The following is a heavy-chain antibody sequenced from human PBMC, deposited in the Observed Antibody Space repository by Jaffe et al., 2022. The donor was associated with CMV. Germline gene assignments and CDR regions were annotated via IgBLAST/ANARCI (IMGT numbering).Heavy chain of an antibody. Sequence: EVQLVESGGGLVQPGGSLRLSCAASGFTFSSYWMSWVRQAPGKGLEWVANIKQDGSEKYYVDSVKGRFTISRDNAKNSLYLQMNSLRAEDTAVYYCARVYSGYDYPLDYWGQGTLVTVSS. CDR2: IKQDGSEK. V-gene: IGHV3-7*01. J-gene: IGHJ4*02. D-gene: IGHD5-12*01. CDR3: ARVYSGYDYPLDY. CDR1: GFTFSSYW.